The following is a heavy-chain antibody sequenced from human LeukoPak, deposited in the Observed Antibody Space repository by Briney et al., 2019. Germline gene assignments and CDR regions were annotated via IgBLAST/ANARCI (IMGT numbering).Heavy chain of an antibody. V-gene: IGHV3-30*18. J-gene: IGHJ6*03. Sequence: GGSLRLSCAASGFTFSSYGMHWVRRAPGKGLEWVAVISYDGSNKYYADSVKGRSTIPRDNSKNTLYLQMNSLRAEDTAVYYCAKDQGDYYMDVWGKGTTVTISS. CDR1: GFTFSSYG. CDR2: ISYDGSNK. CDR3: AKDQGDYYMDV.